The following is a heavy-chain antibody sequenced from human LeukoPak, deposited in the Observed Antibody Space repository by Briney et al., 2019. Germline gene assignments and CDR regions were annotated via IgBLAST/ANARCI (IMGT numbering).Heavy chain of an antibody. CDR1: RYTFTGYY. D-gene: IGHD1-26*01. CDR3: ARARGSYSFDY. J-gene: IGHJ4*02. V-gene: IGHV1-2*02. CDR2: INPNSGDT. Sequence: ASVKVSRKASRYTFTGYYMHWVRQAPGQGLEWMGWINPNSGDTNYAQNFQGRATMTRDTSISTAYMELSSLRSDDTAVYYCARARGSYSFDYWGQGTLVTVSS.